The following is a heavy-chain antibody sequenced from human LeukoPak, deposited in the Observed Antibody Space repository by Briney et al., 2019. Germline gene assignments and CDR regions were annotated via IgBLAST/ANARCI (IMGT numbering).Heavy chain of an antibody. Sequence: GESLKISCKGSGYSFTSYWIGWVRQMPGKGLEWMGIIYPGDSDTRYSPSFQGQVTISADKSISTAYLQWSSLKASDTAMYYCARLATSGAQYNMFDCWGQGTLVTVSS. CDR1: GYSFTSYW. CDR2: IYPGDSDT. J-gene: IGHJ4*02. D-gene: IGHD1-14*01. CDR3: ARLATSGAQYNMFDC. V-gene: IGHV5-51*01.